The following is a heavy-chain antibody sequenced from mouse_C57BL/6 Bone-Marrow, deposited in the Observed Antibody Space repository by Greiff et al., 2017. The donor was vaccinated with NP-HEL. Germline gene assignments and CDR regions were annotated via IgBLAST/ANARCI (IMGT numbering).Heavy chain of an antibody. V-gene: IGHV1-81*01. J-gene: IGHJ3*01. CDR1: GYTFTSYG. Sequence: VKLQESGAELARPGASVKLSCKASGYTFTSYGISWVKQRTGQGLEWIGEIYPRSGNTYYNEKVKGKATLTADKSSSTAYMELRSLTSEDTAVYFCARQEAYWGQGTLVTVSA. CDR3: ARQEAY. CDR2: IYPRSGNT.